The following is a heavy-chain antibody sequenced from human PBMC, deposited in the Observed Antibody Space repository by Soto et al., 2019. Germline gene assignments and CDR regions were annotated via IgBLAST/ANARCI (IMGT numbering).Heavy chain of an antibody. CDR2: ISGSGGST. CDR3: AKQTLGYCSSTSCDEDYYYGMDV. J-gene: IGHJ6*02. CDR1: GFTFSSYA. V-gene: IGHV3-23*01. Sequence: GGSLRLSCAASGFTFSSYAMSWVRQAPGKGLEWVSAISGSGGSTYYADSVKGRFTISRDNSKNTLYLQMNSLRAEDTAVYYCAKQTLGYCSSTSCDEDYYYGMDVWGQGTTVTVSS. D-gene: IGHD2-2*01.